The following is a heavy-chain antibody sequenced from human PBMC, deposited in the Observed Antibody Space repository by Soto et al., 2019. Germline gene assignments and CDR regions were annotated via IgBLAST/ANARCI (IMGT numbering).Heavy chain of an antibody. CDR3: ARMHIDVAGTGYPVDY. CDR2: IDPSDSYT. Sequence: GESLKISCKGSGYSFTSYWISWVRQMPGKGLEWMGRIDPSDSYTNYSPSFQGHVTISADKSISTAYLQWSSLKASDTAMYYCARMHIDVAGTGYPVDYWGQGPLVTVYS. V-gene: IGHV5-10-1*01. CDR1: GYSFTSYW. D-gene: IGHD6-19*01. J-gene: IGHJ4*02.